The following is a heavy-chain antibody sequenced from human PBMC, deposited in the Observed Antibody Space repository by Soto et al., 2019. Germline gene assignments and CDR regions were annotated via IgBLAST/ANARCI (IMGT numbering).Heavy chain of an antibody. D-gene: IGHD1-1*01. CDR2: ISDGGERT. J-gene: IGHJ6*02. Sequence: EVLLLESGGDSVQPGGSLRLSCVASGFTFSDYVMSWVRQVPGKGLEWVSSISDGGERTDYADSVRGRFTISRDNARVTLHLQLNSLRVDDTATYFCARARSTDFGLDVGGQGTTVTV. CDR1: GFTFSDYV. V-gene: IGHV3-23*01. CDR3: ARARSTDFGLDV.